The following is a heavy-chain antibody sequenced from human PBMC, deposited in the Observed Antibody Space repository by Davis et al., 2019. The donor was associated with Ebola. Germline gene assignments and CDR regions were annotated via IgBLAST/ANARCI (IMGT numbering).Heavy chain of an antibody. CDR3: ARAKNDFWSGLGY. D-gene: IGHD3-3*01. V-gene: IGHV3-53*01. CDR2: IYRGGST. CDR1: GFNVSSNY. Sequence: GESLKISCAASGFNVSSNYMTWVRQAPEKGLEWVSVIYRGGSTYYADSVKGRFTISRDNSKNTLYLQMNSLRAEDTAVYYCARAKNDFWSGLGYWGQGTLVTVSS. J-gene: IGHJ4*02.